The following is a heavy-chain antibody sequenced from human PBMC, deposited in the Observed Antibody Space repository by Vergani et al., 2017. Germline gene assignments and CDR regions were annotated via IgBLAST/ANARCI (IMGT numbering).Heavy chain of an antibody. CDR2: IWYDGSNK. V-gene: IGHV3-33*01. CDR1: GFTLRSHG. Sequence: QVHLVESGGGVVQPGRSLRLSCAASGFTLRSHGMHWVRQAPGKGLEWVTIIWYDGSNKYYADSVKGRFTISRDNSKSTMYLQMNSLRDEDTGVYYCARDLRLLYNRFDPWGQGTLVTVSS. J-gene: IGHJ5*02. CDR3: ARDLRLLYNRFDP. D-gene: IGHD1-14*01.